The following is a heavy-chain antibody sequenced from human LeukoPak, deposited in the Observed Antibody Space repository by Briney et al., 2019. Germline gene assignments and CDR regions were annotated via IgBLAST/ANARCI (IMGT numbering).Heavy chain of an antibody. CDR3: ARGKHYYGSGRRGWFDR. CDR1: GGSFSGYY. D-gene: IGHD3-10*01. CDR2: INHSGST. J-gene: IGHJ5*02. V-gene: IGHV4-34*01. Sequence: KPSETLSLTCAVYGGSFSGYYWSWIRQPPGKGLEWIGEINHSGSTNYNPSLKSRVTISVDTSKNQFSLKLSSVTGADTAVYYCARGKHYYGSGRRGWFDRWGQGTLVTVSS.